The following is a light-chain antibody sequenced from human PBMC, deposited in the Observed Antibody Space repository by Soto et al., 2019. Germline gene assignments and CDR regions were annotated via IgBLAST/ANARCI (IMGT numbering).Light chain of an antibody. V-gene: IGKV1-39*01. J-gene: IGKJ3*01. Sequence: DIQMTQSPSSLSASVGDRVTITCRASESIRTYLNWYQQRPGKAPELLIYGASSLQSGVPSRFSGSGSGTDFTLTVSSLQPEDFATYFCQQGYTYPRTFGPGTTVDI. CDR2: GAS. CDR1: ESIRTY. CDR3: QQGYTYPRT.